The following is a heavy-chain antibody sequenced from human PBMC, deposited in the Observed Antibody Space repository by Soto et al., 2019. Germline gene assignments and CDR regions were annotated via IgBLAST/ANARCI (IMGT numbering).Heavy chain of an antibody. D-gene: IGHD3-22*01. CDR1: GYTFTSYA. CDR2: INAGNGNT. V-gene: IGHV1-3*01. Sequence: ASVKVSCKASGYTFTSYAMHWVRQAPGQRLEWMGWINAGNGNTKYSQKFQGRVTITRDTSTSTAYMELSSLRSEDTAVYYCARVKEGYYYDSSGYSFDYWGQGTLVTVSS. CDR3: ARVKEGYYYDSSGYSFDY. J-gene: IGHJ4*02.